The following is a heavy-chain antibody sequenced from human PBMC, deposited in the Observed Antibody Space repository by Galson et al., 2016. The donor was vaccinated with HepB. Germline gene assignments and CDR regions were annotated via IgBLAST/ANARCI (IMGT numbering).Heavy chain of an antibody. J-gene: IGHJ4*02. V-gene: IGHV4-34*01. CDR3: ARNIYGVGNL. Sequence: SETLSLTCGVYGGSFSGNDWTWIRQAPGKGLEWIGEISHVGSTNYNPSLKSRVTISVDTSKNQLSLNLRSVAAADTAVYYCARNIYGVGNLWGQGTLVTVSS. CDR2: ISHVGST. D-gene: IGHD2-8*01. CDR1: GGSFSGND.